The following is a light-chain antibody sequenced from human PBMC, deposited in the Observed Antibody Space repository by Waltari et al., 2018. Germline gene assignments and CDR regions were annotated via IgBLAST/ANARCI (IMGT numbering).Light chain of an antibody. Sequence: DIVMTQSPDSLAVSLGERATINCKSSQSLLYNSNDKNYLAWYQQKPGQPPKLLIYWASTRHSGVPDRFRGSGSATDFTLTSSSLQAEDVAVYYCQQYYSRRTFGQGTKVEIK. CDR2: WAS. V-gene: IGKV4-1*01. CDR3: QQYYSRRT. CDR1: QSLLYNSNDKNY. J-gene: IGKJ1*01.